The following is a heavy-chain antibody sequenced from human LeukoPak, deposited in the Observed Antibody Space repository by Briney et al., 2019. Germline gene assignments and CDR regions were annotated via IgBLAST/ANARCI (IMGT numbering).Heavy chain of an antibody. D-gene: IGHD6-19*01. CDR3: ARDLGIAVSASTRFDY. CDR1: GDSVSSTSAA. CDR2: TYYRSAWYN. J-gene: IGHJ4*02. Sequence: SQTLSLTCAISGDSVSSTSAAWNWIRQFPSRGLGWLGRTYYRSAWYNDYAVSVRGRITINPDTTKNQFSLQLNSVTPEDTAIYYCARDLGIAVSASTRFDYWGQGTLVTVSS. V-gene: IGHV6-1*01.